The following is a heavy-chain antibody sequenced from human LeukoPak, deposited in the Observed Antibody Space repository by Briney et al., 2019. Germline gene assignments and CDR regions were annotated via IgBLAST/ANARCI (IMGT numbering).Heavy chain of an antibody. D-gene: IGHD5-12*01. CDR1: GFTFSSYG. CDR3: AKDTEDIVATSDLDY. J-gene: IGHJ4*02. V-gene: IGHV3-30*02. CDR2: IRYDGSNK. Sequence: PGGSLRLSCAASGFTFSSYGVHWVRQAPGKGLEWVAFIRYDGSNKYYADSVKGRFTISRDNSKNTLYLQMNSLRAEDTAVYYCAKDTEDIVATSDLDYWGQGTLVTVSS.